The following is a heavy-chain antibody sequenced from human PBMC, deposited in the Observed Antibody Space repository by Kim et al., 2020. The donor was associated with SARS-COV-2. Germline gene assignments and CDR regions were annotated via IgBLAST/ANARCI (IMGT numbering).Heavy chain of an antibody. CDR1: GGSISSYY. V-gene: IGHV4-59*08. CDR3: ARHPLYYDRGWFDP. D-gene: IGHD3-22*01. CDR2: IYYSGST. Sequence: SETLSLTCTVSGGSISSYYWSWIRQPPGKGLEWIGYIYYSGSTNYNPSLKSRVTISVDTSKNQFSLKLSSVTAADTAVYYCARHPLYYDRGWFDPWGQGTLVTVSS. J-gene: IGHJ5*02.